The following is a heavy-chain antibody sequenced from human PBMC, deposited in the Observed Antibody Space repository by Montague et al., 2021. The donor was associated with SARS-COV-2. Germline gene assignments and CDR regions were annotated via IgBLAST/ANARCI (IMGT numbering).Heavy chain of an antibody. CDR3: ALAVAGRGGYDY. V-gene: IGHV6-1*01. Sequence: CAISGDSDASNRAARNWVRQSPERGFEWLGRTYYRSKWYYEYAVSLKSRITINPDTSKNQFSLQVKSMTPEDTAVYYCALAVAGRGGYDYWGQGTLVTVSS. J-gene: IGHJ4*02. CDR2: TYYRSKWYY. D-gene: IGHD6-19*01. CDR1: GDSDASNRAA.